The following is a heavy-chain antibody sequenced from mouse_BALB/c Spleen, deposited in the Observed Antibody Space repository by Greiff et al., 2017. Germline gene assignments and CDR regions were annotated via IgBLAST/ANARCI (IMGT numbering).Heavy chain of an antibody. CDR1: GYAFTNYW. CDR2: IYPGSGNT. D-gene: IGHD2-1*01. V-gene: IGHV1-63*01. J-gene: IGHJ2*01. Sequence: VQLQQSGAELVRPGTSVKISCKASGYAFTNYWLGWVKQRPGHGLEWIGDIYPGSGNTYYNEKFKGKATLTADKSSSTAYMQLSSLTSEDSAVYFCARLNGNPDYWGQGTTLTVSS. CDR3: ARLNGNPDY.